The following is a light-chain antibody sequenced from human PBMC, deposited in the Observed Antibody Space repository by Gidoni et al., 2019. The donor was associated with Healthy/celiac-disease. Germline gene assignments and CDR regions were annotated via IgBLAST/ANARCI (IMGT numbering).Light chain of an antibody. V-gene: IGKV3-11*01. Sequence: EIVLTQSPATLSLSPGERATLSCRASQSVSSYLAWYQQKPGQAPRLRIYDASNRATGIPARFSGSGSGTDFTLTISSLEPEDFAVYYCQQRRNWPPITFGQGTRLEIK. CDR2: DAS. CDR3: QQRRNWPPIT. J-gene: IGKJ5*01. CDR1: QSVSSY.